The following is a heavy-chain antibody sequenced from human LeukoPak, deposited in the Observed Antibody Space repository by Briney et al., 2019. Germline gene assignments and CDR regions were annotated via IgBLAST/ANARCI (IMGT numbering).Heavy chain of an antibody. V-gene: IGHV1-46*01. CDR3: ARAYDYVWGSYRYTAGFDY. J-gene: IGHJ4*02. CDR2: INPSGGST. D-gene: IGHD3-16*02. Sequence: GASVKLSCKASGYTFTSYYMHWVRQAPGQGLEWVGIINPSGGSTSYAQKFQGRVTMTRDTSTSTVYMELSSLRSEDTAVYYCARAYDYVWGSYRYTAGFDYWGQGTLVTVSS. CDR1: GYTFTSYY.